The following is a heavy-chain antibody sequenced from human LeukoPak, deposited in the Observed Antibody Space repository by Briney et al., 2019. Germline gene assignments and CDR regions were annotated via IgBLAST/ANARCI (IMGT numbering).Heavy chain of an antibody. CDR2: ISWNSGSI. V-gene: IGHV3-9*01. CDR1: GFTFDDYA. D-gene: IGHD3-16*02. CDR3: AKDLSPSSHYYYYMDV. Sequence: PGRSLRLSCAASGFTFDDYAMHWVRQAPGKGLEWVSGISWNSGSIGYAHSVKGRFTISRDNAKNSLYLQMNSLRAEDTALYYCAKDLSPSSHYYYYMDVWGKGTTVTVSS. J-gene: IGHJ6*03.